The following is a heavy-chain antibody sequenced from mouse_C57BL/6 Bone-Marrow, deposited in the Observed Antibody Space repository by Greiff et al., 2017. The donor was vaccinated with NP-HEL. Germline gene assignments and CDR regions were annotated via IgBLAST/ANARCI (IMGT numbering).Heavy chain of an antibody. CDR2: INPNNGGT. J-gene: IGHJ1*03. D-gene: IGHD1-1*01. Sequence: VQLQQSGPELVKPGASVKMSCTASGYTFTDYNMHWVKQSHGKSLEWIGYINPNNGGTSYNQKFKGKATLTVNKSSSTAYMELRSLTWEDSAVYYCARWLYYYCSSFCWYFDVWGTGTTVTVSS. V-gene: IGHV1-22*01. CDR1: GYTFTDYN. CDR3: ARWLYYYCSSFCWYFDV.